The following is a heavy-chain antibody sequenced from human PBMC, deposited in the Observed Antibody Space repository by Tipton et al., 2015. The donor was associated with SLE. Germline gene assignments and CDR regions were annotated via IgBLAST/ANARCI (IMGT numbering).Heavy chain of an antibody. Sequence: QVQLVQSGAEVKKPGASVKVSCKASGYTFTSYYMHWVRQAPGQGLAWMGIINPSGGSPSYAQKFQGRVTMTRGTSTSTVYMELSSLESEDPAVYYCARGDRTHDAFDIWGQGTMVTVSS. CDR1: GYTFTSYY. CDR3: ARGDRTHDAFDI. V-gene: IGHV1-46*01. J-gene: IGHJ3*02. CDR2: INPSGGSP.